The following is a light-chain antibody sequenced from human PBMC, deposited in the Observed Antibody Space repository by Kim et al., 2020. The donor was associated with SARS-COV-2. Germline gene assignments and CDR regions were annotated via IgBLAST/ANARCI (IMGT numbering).Light chain of an antibody. CDR1: NSNIGTNT. J-gene: IGLJ3*02. Sequence: ELTQPPSASGTPGQRVTISCSGSNSNIGTNTVNWYQQVPGTAPKLLICRNYERPSGVPDRFSGSKSGTSASLAISGLQSEDEADYYCAAWDDSLYAVLFGGGTKLTVL. V-gene: IGLV1-44*01. CDR3: AAWDDSLYAVL. CDR2: RNY.